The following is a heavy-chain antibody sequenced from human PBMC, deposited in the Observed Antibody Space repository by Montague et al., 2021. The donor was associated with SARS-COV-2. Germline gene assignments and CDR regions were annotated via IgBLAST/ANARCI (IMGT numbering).Heavy chain of an antibody. D-gene: IGHD2-21*02. V-gene: IGHV4-59*01. Sequence: TNYNPSLKSRVTISVDTSKNQFSLQLSYVTAADAAVYYCARDARGGDFGSYWGQGILVTVSS. J-gene: IGHJ4*02. CDR3: ARDARGGDFGSY. CDR2: T.